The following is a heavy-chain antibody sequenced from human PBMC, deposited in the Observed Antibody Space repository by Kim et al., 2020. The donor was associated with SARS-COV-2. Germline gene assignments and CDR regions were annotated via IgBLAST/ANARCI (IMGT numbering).Heavy chain of an antibody. J-gene: IGHJ4*02. Sequence: RFTISRDNSKNTLYLQMNSLRAEDTAVYYCAKRGYDFWSGYHPPKYYFDYWGQGTLVTVSS. V-gene: IGHV3-23*01. D-gene: IGHD3-3*01. CDR3: AKRGYDFWSGYHPPKYYFDY.